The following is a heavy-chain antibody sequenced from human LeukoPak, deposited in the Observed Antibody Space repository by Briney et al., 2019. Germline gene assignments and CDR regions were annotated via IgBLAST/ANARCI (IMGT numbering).Heavy chain of an antibody. Sequence: GGSLRLSCVASGFTFSSYAMTWVRQAPGKGQEWVSVISGSGGTTYYADSVKGRFTISRDNSKNTLYLQMNSLRAEDTAVYYCAKAPLVVVTAKNYYFDYWGQGTLVTVSS. D-gene: IGHD2-21*02. J-gene: IGHJ4*02. CDR1: GFTFSSYA. CDR2: ISGSGGTT. CDR3: AKAPLVVVTAKNYYFDY. V-gene: IGHV3-23*01.